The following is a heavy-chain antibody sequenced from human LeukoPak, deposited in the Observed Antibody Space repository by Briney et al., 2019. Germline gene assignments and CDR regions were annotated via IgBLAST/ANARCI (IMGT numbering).Heavy chain of an antibody. CDR2: INPNSGGT. CDR1: GYTFTGYY. CDR3: ARDDYGGNPFDY. V-gene: IGHV1-2*02. J-gene: IGHJ4*02. D-gene: IGHD4-23*01. Sequence: ASVKVSCKASGYTFTGYYMHWVRQAPGQGLEWMGWINPNSGGTNYAQKFQGRVTMTRDTSISTAYMELSRLRSDDTAVYYCARDDYGGNPFDYWGQGTLVTVSS.